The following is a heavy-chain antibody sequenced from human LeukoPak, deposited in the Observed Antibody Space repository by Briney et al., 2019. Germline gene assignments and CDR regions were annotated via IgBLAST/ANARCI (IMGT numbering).Heavy chain of an antibody. Sequence: SETLSLTCAVHGGSFSGYYWSWICQPPGKGLEWIGEINHSGSTNYNPSLKSRVTISVDTSKNQFSLKLSSVTAADTAVYYCARFRITMVRGHSNWFDPWGQGTLVTVSS. D-gene: IGHD3-10*01. CDR1: GGSFSGYY. CDR2: INHSGST. V-gene: IGHV4-34*01. J-gene: IGHJ5*02. CDR3: ARFRITMVRGHSNWFDP.